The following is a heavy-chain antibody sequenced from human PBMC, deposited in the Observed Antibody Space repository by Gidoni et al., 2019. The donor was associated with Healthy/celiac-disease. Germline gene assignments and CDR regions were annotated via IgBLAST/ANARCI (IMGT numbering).Heavy chain of an antibody. CDR2: IVVGSGNT. J-gene: IGHJ3*02. D-gene: IGHD1-26*01. CDR3: AADQRRAYSGSYSGAFDI. Sequence: QMQLVQSGPEVKKPGTSVKVSCKASGFTFTSSAMQWVRQARGQRLEWIGWIVVGSGNTNYAQKFQERVTITRDMSTSTAYMELSSLRSEDTAVYYCAADQRRAYSGSYSGAFDIWGQGTMVTVSS. CDR1: GFTFTSSA. V-gene: IGHV1-58*02.